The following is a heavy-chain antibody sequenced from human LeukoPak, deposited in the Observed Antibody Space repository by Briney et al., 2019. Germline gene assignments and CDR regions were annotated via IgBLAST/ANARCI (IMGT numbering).Heavy chain of an antibody. CDR3: TSMVRGVNMFGYYYYGMDV. CDR2: IRSKANSYAT. J-gene: IGHJ6*02. CDR1: GFTFSGSA. Sequence: GGSLRLSCAASGFTFSGSAMHWVRQASGEGLEWVGRIRSKANSYATAYAASVKGRFTISRDDSKNTAYLQMNSLKTEDTAVYYCTSMVRGVNMFGYYYYGMDVWGQGTTVTVSS. D-gene: IGHD3-10*01. V-gene: IGHV3-73*01.